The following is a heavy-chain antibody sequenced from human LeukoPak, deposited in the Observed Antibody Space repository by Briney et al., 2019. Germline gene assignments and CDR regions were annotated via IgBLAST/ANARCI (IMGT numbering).Heavy chain of an antibody. Sequence: SETLSLTCTVSGGSISSYYWSWIRQPPGKGLEWIGYIYYSGSTNYNPSLKSRVTISVDTSKNQFSLKLSSVTAADTAVYYCARDALYGSGSYYNRYFDYWGQGTLVTVSS. D-gene: IGHD3-10*01. CDR3: ARDALYGSGSYYNRYFDY. CDR2: IYYSGST. CDR1: GGSISSYY. V-gene: IGHV4-59*01. J-gene: IGHJ4*02.